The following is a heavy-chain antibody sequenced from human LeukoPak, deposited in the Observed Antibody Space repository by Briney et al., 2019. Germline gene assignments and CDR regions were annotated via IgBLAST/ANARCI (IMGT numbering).Heavy chain of an antibody. CDR2: IYYSGST. V-gene: IGHV4-59*01. D-gene: IGHD3-9*01. CDR3: ARVLHYDILTGYAPADV. Sequence: SETLSLTCTVSGGSISSYYWSWIRQPPGKGLEWIGYIYYSGSTNYNPSLKSRVTISVDTSKNQFSLKLSSVTAADTAVYYCARVLHYDILTGYAPADVWGKGTTVTVSS. J-gene: IGHJ6*04. CDR1: GGSISSYY.